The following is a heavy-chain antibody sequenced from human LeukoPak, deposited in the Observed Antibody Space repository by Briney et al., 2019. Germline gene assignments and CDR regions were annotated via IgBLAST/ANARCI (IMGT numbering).Heavy chain of an antibody. V-gene: IGHV3-7*01. CDR2: IKEDGNKK. CDR1: GFTFSTYW. D-gene: IGHD6-19*01. J-gene: IGHJ3*02. Sequence: GGSLRLSCVASGFTFSTYWMTWVRQAPGKGLEWVASIKEDGNKKSYVDSVRGRFTISRDNAKNSMFLQMNSLRVEDTAVFYCARVAYGWSRGDAFDIWGHGTTGTVSS. CDR3: ARVAYGWSRGDAFDI.